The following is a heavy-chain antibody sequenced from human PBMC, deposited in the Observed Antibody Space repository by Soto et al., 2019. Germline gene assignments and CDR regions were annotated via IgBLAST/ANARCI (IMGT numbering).Heavy chain of an antibody. J-gene: IGHJ3*02. CDR1: GYTFTSYY. CDR2: INPSGGIT. Sequence: QVELVQSGAEVKKPGASVKVSCKAAGYTFTSYYMHWVRQAPGQGLEWMGFINPSGGITTYAQKCQARVTMTSDTSTSTVYMELRTLKSEDTAVYYCARRSIFTWSDAFDIWGQGTMVTVSA. CDR3: ARRSIFTWSDAFDI. D-gene: IGHD3-3*01. V-gene: IGHV1-46*01.